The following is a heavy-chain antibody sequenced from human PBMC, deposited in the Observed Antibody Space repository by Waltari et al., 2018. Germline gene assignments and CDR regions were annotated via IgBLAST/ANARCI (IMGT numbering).Heavy chain of an antibody. Sequence: EVQLVESGGGLVQPGGSLRLSCAASGFTFSSYSMNWVRQAQGKGREWVAYISSSSSTIYYADSVKGRFTISRDNAKNSLYLQMNSLRAEDTAVYYCARDYRVYYDFWSGYYPPPYYFDYWGQGTLVTVSS. CDR2: ISSSSSTI. V-gene: IGHV3-48*01. J-gene: IGHJ4*02. CDR1: GFTFSSYS. CDR3: ARDYRVYYDFWSGYYPPPYYFDY. D-gene: IGHD3-3*01.